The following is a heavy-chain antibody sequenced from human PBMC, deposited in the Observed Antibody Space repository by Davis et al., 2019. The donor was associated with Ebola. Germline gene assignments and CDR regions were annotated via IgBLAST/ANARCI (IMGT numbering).Heavy chain of an antibody. CDR2: IDPSDSYT. CDR3: ARLGQQVEDWFDP. D-gene: IGHD6-6*01. V-gene: IGHV5-10-1*01. J-gene: IGHJ5*02. CDR1: GYSFTSYW. Sequence: PGGSLRLSCKGSGYSFTSYWISWVRQMPGKGLEWMGRIDPSDSYTNYSPSFQGHVTISADKSISTAYLQWSSLKASDTAMYYCARLGQQVEDWFDPWGQGTLVTVSS.